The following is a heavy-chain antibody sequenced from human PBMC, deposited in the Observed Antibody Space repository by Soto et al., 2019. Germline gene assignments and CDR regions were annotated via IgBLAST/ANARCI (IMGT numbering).Heavy chain of an antibody. CDR3: VRGVVVVVVSTAENFDP. CDR2: ISYSGETK. D-gene: IGHD2-15*01. CDR1: GFTCTKYS. Sequence: EVRLVESGGGLVQPGGSLRLSCVTSGFTCTKYSMHWVRQAPGKGLELVSYISYSGETKYYADSLKGRYAISRDDAKNSVYLQMNSLRDEDTAFYYCVRGVVVVVVSTAENFDPWGQGTRVTVSS. J-gene: IGHJ5*02. V-gene: IGHV3-48*02.